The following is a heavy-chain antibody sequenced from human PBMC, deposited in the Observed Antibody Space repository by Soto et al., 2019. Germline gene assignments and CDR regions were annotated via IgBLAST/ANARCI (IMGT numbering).Heavy chain of an antibody. Sequence: QVQLQESGPELVKPSCTLSLTCAVSGVSVSSDRWWTWVRQAQGKGLEWIGEIHSYESTNYNPSLKSRVTIFVDNIKNQVSVTLTSVAAEDAAVYFCAGQWLAGYGAFGPVGEGTLVTVSS. CDR2: IHSYEST. D-gene: IGHD6-19*01. CDR3: AGQWLAGYGAFGP. CDR1: GVSVSSDRW. J-gene: IGHJ5*02. V-gene: IGHV4-4*02.